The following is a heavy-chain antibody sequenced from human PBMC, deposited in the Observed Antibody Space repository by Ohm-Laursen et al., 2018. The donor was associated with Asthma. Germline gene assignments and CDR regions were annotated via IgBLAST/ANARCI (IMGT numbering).Heavy chain of an antibody. CDR3: AIMITFGGVIVRDY. D-gene: IGHD3-16*02. CDR1: GGSISSYY. CDR2: IYYSGST. V-gene: IGHV4-59*08. Sequence: SETLSLTCSVSGGSISSYYWSWIRQPPGKGLEWIGYIYYSGSTNYSPSLKSRVTISVDTSKNQFSLKLSSVTAADTAVYYCAIMITFGGVIVRDYWGQGTLVTVSS. J-gene: IGHJ4*02.